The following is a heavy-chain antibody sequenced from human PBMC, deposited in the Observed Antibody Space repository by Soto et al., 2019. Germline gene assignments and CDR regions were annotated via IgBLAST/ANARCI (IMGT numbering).Heavy chain of an antibody. V-gene: IGHV4-39*01. CDR1: GVSISSSSYY. J-gene: IGHJ3*01. D-gene: IGHD3-22*01. Sequence: SETLSLTCTVSGVSISSSSYYWGWIRQPPGKGLEWIGSIYYSGSTYYNPSLKSRVTISIDTSKNQFSLNPSSVTAADTAVYYCARHGSYYDSTGSYSDALDFWGQGTMVT. CDR2: IYYSGST. CDR3: ARHGSYYDSTGSYSDALDF.